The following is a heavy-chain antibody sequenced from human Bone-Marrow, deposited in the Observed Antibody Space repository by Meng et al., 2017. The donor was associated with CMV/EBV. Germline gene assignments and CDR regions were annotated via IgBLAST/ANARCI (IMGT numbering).Heavy chain of an antibody. CDR1: AGSLSSTTYY. Sequence: SETLSLTCTVSAGSLSSTTYYWGWVRQPPGKGLEWIGHVHYSGSTYYNPSLKSRVTVSEDMSKNQFSLKLSSVTAADTAVYYCARFLRGANWGQGTLVTFYS. D-gene: IGHD3-10*01. J-gene: IGHJ4*02. CDR2: VHYSGST. CDR3: ARFLRGAN. V-gene: IGHV4-39*07.